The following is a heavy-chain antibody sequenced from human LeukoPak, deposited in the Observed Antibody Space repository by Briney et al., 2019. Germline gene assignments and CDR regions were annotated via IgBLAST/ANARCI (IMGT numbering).Heavy chain of an antibody. Sequence: ASVKVSCKVSGYTLTELSMHWVRQAPGKGLEWMGGFDPEDGETIYAQKFQGRVTMTEDTSTATAYMELSSLRSEDTAVYYCAPVLRYFDWPDYWGQGTLVTVSS. V-gene: IGHV1-24*01. CDR3: APVLRYFDWPDY. J-gene: IGHJ4*02. CDR1: GYTLTELS. CDR2: FDPEDGET. D-gene: IGHD3-9*01.